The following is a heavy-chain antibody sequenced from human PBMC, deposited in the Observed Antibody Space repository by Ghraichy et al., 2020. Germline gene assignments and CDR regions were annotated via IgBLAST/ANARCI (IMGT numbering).Heavy chain of an antibody. CDR1: GGSFSGYY. Sequence: SETLSLTCAVYGGSFSGYYWSWIRQPPGKGLEWIGEINHSGSTNYNPSLKSRVTISVDTSKNQFSLKLSSVTAADTAVYYCARGPFQPGIAVAGTLDYWGQGTLVTVSS. CDR2: INHSGST. J-gene: IGHJ4*02. D-gene: IGHD6-19*01. V-gene: IGHV4-34*01. CDR3: ARGPFQPGIAVAGTLDY.